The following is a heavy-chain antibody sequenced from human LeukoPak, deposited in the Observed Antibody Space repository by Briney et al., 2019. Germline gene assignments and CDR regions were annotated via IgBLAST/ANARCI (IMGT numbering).Heavy chain of an antibody. V-gene: IGHV4-39*07. J-gene: IGHJ3*02. D-gene: IGHD5-24*01. CDR2: IYYSGST. CDR3: ARANRLLGGWLQFDAFDI. CDR1: GGSISSSSYY. Sequence: SETLSLTCTVSGGSISSSSYYWGWIRQPPGKGLEWIGSIYYSGSTYYNPSLKSRVTISVDTSKNQFSLKLSSVTAADTAVYYCARANRLLGGWLQFDAFDIWGQGTMVTVSS.